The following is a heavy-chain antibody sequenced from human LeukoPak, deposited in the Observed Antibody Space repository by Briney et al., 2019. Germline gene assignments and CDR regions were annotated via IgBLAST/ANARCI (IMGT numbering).Heavy chain of an antibody. D-gene: IGHD3-22*01. Sequence: PGGSLRLSCAASGFTFSSYSMNWVRQAPGKGLEWVSSISSNGSEGSYVDSVKGRFTISRDNAKNSLYLQMNSLRAEDTAVYHCARKLYYYDSSGAGWFDPWGQGTLVAVSS. J-gene: IGHJ5*02. CDR1: GFTFSSYS. CDR3: ARKLYYYDSSGAGWFDP. V-gene: IGHV3-21*06. CDR2: ISSNGSEG.